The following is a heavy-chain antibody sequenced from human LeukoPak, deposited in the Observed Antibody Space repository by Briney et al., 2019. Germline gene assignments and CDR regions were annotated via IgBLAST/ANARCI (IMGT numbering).Heavy chain of an antibody. Sequence: GGSLRLSCAASGFTFRSHWMHWVRQAPGKGLEWVANIKQDGSEKYYVDSVKGRFTISRDNAKNSLYLQMNSLRAEDTAVYYCARGDLTIFGVVISSAFDYWGQGTLVTVSS. J-gene: IGHJ4*02. CDR2: IKQDGSEK. V-gene: IGHV3-7*01. CDR1: GFTFRSHW. CDR3: ARGDLTIFGVVISSAFDY. D-gene: IGHD3-3*01.